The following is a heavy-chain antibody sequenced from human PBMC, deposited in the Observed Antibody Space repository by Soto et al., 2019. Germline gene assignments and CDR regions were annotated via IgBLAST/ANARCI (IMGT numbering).Heavy chain of an antibody. CDR1: GFTFSNSG. D-gene: IGHD2-8*02. J-gene: IGHJ4*02. Sequence: QVQLVESGGGVVQPGRSLRLSCAASGFTFSNSGMHWVRQAPGKGLEWVAVISFGGSTKYYADSVKGRFSISRDNSKNTLYLEMNSLRADDAAVYYCTGQIASGYWGQGTLVTVSS. CDR2: ISFGGSTK. V-gene: IGHV3-30*03. CDR3: TGQIASGY.